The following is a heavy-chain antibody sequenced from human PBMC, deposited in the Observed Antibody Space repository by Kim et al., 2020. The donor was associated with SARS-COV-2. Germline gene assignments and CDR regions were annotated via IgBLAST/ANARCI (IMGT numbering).Heavy chain of an antibody. J-gene: IGHJ4*02. V-gene: IGHV3-33*06. Sequence: KGRFTICGDHSENTLYMQMNSLRAEDTAVYYCAKDALRSIGYGDYLYYFDYWGQGTLVTVSS. CDR3: AKDALRSIGYGDYLYYFDY. D-gene: IGHD4-17*01.